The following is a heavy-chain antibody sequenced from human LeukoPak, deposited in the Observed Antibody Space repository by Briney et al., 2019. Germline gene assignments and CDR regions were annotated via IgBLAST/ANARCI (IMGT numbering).Heavy chain of an antibody. Sequence: GGSLRLSCVASGFTFSDRYMTWIRQAPGKGLEWVARISDDSTYTNYADSVKGRFAISRDNANNSLYLQMNSLRAEDTAVYYCARPHCSGGSCYSSWLDPWGQGTLVTVSS. D-gene: IGHD2-15*01. J-gene: IGHJ5*02. V-gene: IGHV3-11*06. CDR1: GFTFSDRY. CDR2: ISDDSTYT. CDR3: ARPHCSGGSCYSSWLDP.